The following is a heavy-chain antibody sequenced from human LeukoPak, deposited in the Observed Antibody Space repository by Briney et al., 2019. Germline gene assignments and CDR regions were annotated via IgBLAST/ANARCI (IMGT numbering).Heavy chain of an antibody. CDR2: IYHSGST. Sequence: SETLSLTRAVSGGSISSGGYSWSWIRQPPGKGLEWIGYIYHSGSTYYNPSLKSRVTISVDRSKNQFSLKLSSVTAADTAVYYCARGSVFYGSGSYYYFDYWGQGTLVTVSS. D-gene: IGHD3-10*01. CDR1: GGSISSGGYS. V-gene: IGHV4-30-2*01. CDR3: ARGSVFYGSGSYYYFDY. J-gene: IGHJ4*02.